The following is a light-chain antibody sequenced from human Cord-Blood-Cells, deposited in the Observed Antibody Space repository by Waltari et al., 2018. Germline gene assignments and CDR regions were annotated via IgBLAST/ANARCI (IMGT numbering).Light chain of an antibody. Sequence: DIQMTPSPSSLSASVGDRVTITCQASQEISTYLNWYQQKPGKAPKLLIYDASNLETGVPSRFSGSGSGTDFTFTISSLQPEDIATYYCQQYDNLITFGQGTRLEIK. V-gene: IGKV1-33*01. CDR2: DAS. CDR3: QQYDNLIT. CDR1: QEISTY. J-gene: IGKJ5*01.